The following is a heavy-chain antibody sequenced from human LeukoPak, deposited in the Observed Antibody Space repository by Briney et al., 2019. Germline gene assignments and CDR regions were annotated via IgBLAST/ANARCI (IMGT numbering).Heavy chain of an antibody. V-gene: IGHV1-69*04. D-gene: IGHD6-19*01. CDR3: AIAVAGTLDY. Sequence: ASVTVSCKASGGTFSSYAISWVRQAPGQGLEWMGRIIPILGIANYAQKFQGRVTITADKSTSTAYMELSSLRSEDTAVYYCAIAVAGTLDYWGQGTLVTVSS. CDR2: IIPILGIA. CDR1: GGTFSSYA. J-gene: IGHJ4*02.